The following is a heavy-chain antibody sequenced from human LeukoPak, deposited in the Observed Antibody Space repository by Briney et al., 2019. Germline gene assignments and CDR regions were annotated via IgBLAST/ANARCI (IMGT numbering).Heavy chain of an antibody. CDR2: ISSSGSTI. V-gene: IGHV3-11*01. D-gene: IGHD3-16*02. CDR3: ARARGSGRLGELSPYYFDY. CDR1: GFTFSDYY. Sequence: PGGSLRLSCAASGFTFSDYYMSWIRQAPGKGLEWDSYISSSGSTIYYADSVKGRFTISRDNAKNSLYLQMNSLRAEDTAVYYCARARGSGRLGELSPYYFDYWGQGTLVTVSS. J-gene: IGHJ4*02.